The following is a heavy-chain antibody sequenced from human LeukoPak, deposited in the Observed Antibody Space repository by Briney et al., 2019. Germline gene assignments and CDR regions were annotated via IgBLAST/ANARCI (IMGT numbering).Heavy chain of an antibody. J-gene: IGHJ4*02. CDR3: ASTWGAHDY. Sequence: SETLSLTCAVYGGSFSGYYWSWIRQPPGKGLEWIGEINHSGSTNYNPSLKSRVTISVDTSKNQFSLKLSSVTAADTAVYYCASTWGAHDYWGQGTLVTVSS. CDR2: INHSGST. D-gene: IGHD1-26*01. V-gene: IGHV4-34*01. CDR1: GGSFSGYY.